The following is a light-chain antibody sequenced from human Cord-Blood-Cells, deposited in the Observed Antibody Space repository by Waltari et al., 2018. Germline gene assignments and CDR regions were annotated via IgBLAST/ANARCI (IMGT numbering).Light chain of an antibody. CDR1: SSHVGRYNL. CDR2: EVS. V-gene: IGLV2-23*02. Sequence: QSALTQPASVSGSPGQSITISCTGTSSHVGRYNLVSWYQQHPGKAPKLMIYEVSKRPSGVSNRFSGSKSGNTASLTISGLQSEDEADYYCCSYAGSREVFGGGTKLTVL. CDR3: CSYAGSREV. J-gene: IGLJ2*01.